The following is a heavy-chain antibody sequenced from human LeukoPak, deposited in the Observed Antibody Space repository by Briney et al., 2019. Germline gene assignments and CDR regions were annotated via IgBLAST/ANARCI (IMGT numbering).Heavy chain of an antibody. Sequence: SETLSLTCAVYGESFSGYYWSWIRQPPGKGLTWIGEINHSGIINYNPSLKSRVTISLDTSKSQFSLKLNSMTAADTAVYYCARTNYGSGSHYNGNFDYWGQGTLVTVSS. CDR1: GESFSGYY. J-gene: IGHJ4*02. D-gene: IGHD3-10*01. CDR2: INHSGII. V-gene: IGHV4-34*01. CDR3: ARTNYGSGSHYNGNFDY.